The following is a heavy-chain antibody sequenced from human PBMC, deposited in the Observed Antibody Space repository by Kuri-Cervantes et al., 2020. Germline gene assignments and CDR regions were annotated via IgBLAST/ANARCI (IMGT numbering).Heavy chain of an antibody. CDR3: TTDVPSYSSSWYVTYYYYYMDV. D-gene: IGHD6-13*01. V-gene: IGHV3-15*01. CDR1: GFTFSSYG. CDR2: IKSKTDGGTT. Sequence: GGSLRLSCAASGFTFSSYGMHWVRQAPGKGLEWVGRIKSKTDGGTTDYAAPVKGRSTISRDDSKNTLYLQMNSLKTEDTAVYYCTTDVPSYSSSWYVTYYYYYMDVWGKGTTVTVSS. J-gene: IGHJ6*03.